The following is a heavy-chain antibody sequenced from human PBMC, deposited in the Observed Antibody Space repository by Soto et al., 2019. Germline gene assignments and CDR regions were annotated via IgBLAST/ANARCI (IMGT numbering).Heavy chain of an antibody. J-gene: IGHJ4*02. Sequence: SETLSLTCTVSGGSISSYYWSWIRQPPGKGLEWIGYIYYSGSTNYNPSLKSRVTISVNTSKNQFSLKLTSVTAADTAVYYCAKENGYSSSWFEFDYWGQGTLVTVS. D-gene: IGHD6-13*01. V-gene: IGHV4-59*01. CDR1: GGSISSYY. CDR2: IYYSGST. CDR3: AKENGYSSSWFEFDY.